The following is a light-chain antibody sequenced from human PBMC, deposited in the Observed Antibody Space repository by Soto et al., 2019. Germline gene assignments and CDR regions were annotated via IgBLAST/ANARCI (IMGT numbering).Light chain of an antibody. CDR2: EVN. CDR3: NSYSRSSTLVV. J-gene: IGLJ2*01. V-gene: IGLV2-14*01. Sequence: QTVVTQPPSASGTPGQRVTISCSGSSSNIGDYHVHWYQQLPGAAPKLLVYEVNNRPSGVSNRFSGSKSGNTASLTISGLRAEDEADYYCNSYSRSSTLVVFGGGTKVTVL. CDR1: SSNIGDYH.